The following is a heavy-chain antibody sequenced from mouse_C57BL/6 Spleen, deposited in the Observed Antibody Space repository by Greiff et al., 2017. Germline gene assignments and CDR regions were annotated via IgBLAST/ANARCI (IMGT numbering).Heavy chain of an antibody. CDR1: GYTFTSYW. D-gene: IGHD2-5*01. V-gene: IGHV1-53*01. CDR3: ARASYSNYVYWYVDV. J-gene: IGHJ1*03. Sequence: QVQLQQPGTELVKPGASVKLSCKASGYTFTSYWMHWVKQRPGQGLEWIGNINPSNGGTNYNEKFKSKTTLTVDKSDSTAYMQLSSLTSEDSAVYYCARASYSNYVYWYVDVWGTGTTVTVSS. CDR2: INPSNGGT.